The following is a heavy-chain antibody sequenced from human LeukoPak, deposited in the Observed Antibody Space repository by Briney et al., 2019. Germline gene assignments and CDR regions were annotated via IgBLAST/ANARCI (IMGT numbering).Heavy chain of an antibody. Sequence: ASVKVSCKASGYTFTSYGISWVRQAPGQGLEWMGWISAYNGNTNYAQKLQGRVTMTTDTSTSTAYMELRSLRSDDTAVYYCARQTSSGWVTDTTIDPGGQETLVTVSS. CDR2: ISAYNGNT. CDR1: GYTFTSYG. D-gene: IGHD6-19*01. V-gene: IGHV1-18*01. CDR3: ARQTSSGWVTDTTIDP. J-gene: IGHJ5*02.